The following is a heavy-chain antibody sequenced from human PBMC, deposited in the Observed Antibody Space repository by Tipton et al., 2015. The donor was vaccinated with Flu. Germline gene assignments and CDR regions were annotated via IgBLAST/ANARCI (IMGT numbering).Heavy chain of an antibody. J-gene: IGHJ6*02. CDR1: GFTFSLYA. Sequence: SLRLSCAASGFTFSLYAMTWVRQAPGKGLEWVSSLTRSGGTTYYAASVRGRFTISRDNSKNLVYMQMNSLRAEDTAVYYCAKGYGSPDVWGQGTTVPVSS. V-gene: IGHV3-23*01. D-gene: IGHD6-19*01. CDR3: AKGYGSPDV. CDR2: LTRSGGTT.